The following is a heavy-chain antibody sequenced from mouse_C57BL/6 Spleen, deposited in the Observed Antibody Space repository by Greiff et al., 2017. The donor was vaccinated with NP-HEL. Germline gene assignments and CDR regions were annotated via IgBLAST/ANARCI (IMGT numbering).Heavy chain of an antibody. CDR3: ARWGGYSGDY. CDR1: GYTFTSYW. CDR2: IDPSDSYT. Sequence: QVQLQQPGAELVKPGASVKLSCKASGYTFTSYWMQWVKQRPGQGLEWIGEIDPSDSYTNYNQKFKGKATLTVDTSSSTAYMQLSSLTSEDSAVYYCARWGGYSGDYWGQGTSVTVSS. V-gene: IGHV1-50*01. J-gene: IGHJ4*01. D-gene: IGHD2-3*01.